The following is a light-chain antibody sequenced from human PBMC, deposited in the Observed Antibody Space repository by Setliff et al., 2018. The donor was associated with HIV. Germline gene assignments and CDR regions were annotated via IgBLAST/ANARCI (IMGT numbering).Light chain of an antibody. Sequence: QSVLTQPASVSGSPGQSIIISCTGTSSDVGGYNYVSWYQQHPGKAPKLIIYEVTNRPSGVSDRFSGSKSVNTASLTISGLQTEDEADYYCNSYTTSGTRVFGTGT. J-gene: IGLJ1*01. CDR3: NSYTTSGTRV. CDR1: SSDVGGYNY. V-gene: IGLV2-14*01. CDR2: EVT.